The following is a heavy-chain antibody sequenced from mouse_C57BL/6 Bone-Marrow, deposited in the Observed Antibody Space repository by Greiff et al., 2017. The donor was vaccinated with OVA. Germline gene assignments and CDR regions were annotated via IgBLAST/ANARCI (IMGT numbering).Heavy chain of an antibody. J-gene: IGHJ4*01. CDR1: GYTFTDHT. V-gene: IGHV1-78*01. CDR2: IYPRDGST. Sequence: QVQLQQSDAELVKPGASVKISCKVSGYTFTDHTIHWMKQRPEQGLEWIGYIYPRDGSTKYNEKFKGKATLTANKSSSTAYMQLNSLTSEDSAVYFCARDSYDGYYFNYAMDYWGQGTSVTVSS. D-gene: IGHD2-3*01. CDR3: ARDSYDGYYFNYAMDY.